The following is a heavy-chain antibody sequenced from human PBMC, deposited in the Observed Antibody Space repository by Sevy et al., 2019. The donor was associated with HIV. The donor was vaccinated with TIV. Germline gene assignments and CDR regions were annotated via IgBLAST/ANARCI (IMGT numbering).Heavy chain of an antibody. CDR2: IWSSSSYI. CDR1: GFTFSTYN. CDR3: ARDRTYGSFIDY. D-gene: IGHD3-10*01. V-gene: IGHV3-21*01. J-gene: IGHJ4*02. Sequence: GGSLRLSCAASGFTFSTYNMNWVRQAPGKGLEWVSSIWSSSSYIYYADSVKGRFTISRDNAKNSLYLQMNSLKVEDTAVYSCARDRTYGSFIDYWGQGTLVTVSS.